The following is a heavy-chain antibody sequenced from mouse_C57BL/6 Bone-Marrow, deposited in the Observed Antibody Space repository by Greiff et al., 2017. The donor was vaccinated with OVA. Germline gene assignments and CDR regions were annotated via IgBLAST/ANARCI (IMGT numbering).Heavy chain of an antibody. D-gene: IGHD2-4*01. CDR1: GYTFTSYW. Sequence: VQLQQPGAELVMPGASVKLSCKASGYTFTSYWMHWVKQRPGQGLEWIGEIDPSDSYTNYNQKFKGKSTLTVDKSSSTAYMQLSSLTSEDSAVYYCAREGLRRIDYGGQGTTLTVSS. J-gene: IGHJ2*01. CDR3: AREGLRRIDY. V-gene: IGHV1-69*01. CDR2: IDPSDSYT.